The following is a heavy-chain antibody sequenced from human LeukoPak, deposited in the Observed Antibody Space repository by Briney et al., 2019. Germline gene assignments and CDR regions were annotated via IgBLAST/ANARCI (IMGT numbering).Heavy chain of an antibody. Sequence: GGSLRLSCAASGFTFSSYSMNWVRQAPGKGLEWVANIKQDGSEKYYVDSVKGRFTISRDNARNSLYLQMNSLGAEDTAVYYCAREPHGSSYLDYWGQGTLVTVSS. V-gene: IGHV3-7*01. J-gene: IGHJ4*02. D-gene: IGHD6-6*01. CDR3: AREPHGSSYLDY. CDR2: IKQDGSEK. CDR1: GFTFSSYS.